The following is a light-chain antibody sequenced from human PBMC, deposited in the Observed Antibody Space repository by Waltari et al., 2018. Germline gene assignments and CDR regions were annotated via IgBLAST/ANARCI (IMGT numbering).Light chain of an antibody. J-gene: IGKJ1*01. CDR2: GAS. V-gene: IGKV3-20*01. CDR3: QHYVRLPVT. Sequence: EIVLTQSPGTLSLSPGERATLSCWASQSVRRALAWYQQKPGQAPRLLIYGASSRATGIPDRFSGSGSGTDFSLTISRLEPEDFAVYYCQHYVRLPVTFGQGTKVDIK. CDR1: QSVRRA.